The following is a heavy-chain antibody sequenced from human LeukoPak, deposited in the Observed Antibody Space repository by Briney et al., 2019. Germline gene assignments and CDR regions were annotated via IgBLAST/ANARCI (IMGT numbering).Heavy chain of an antibody. J-gene: IGHJ5*02. V-gene: IGHV1-2*02. Sequence: ASVKVSCKASGYTFTGYYMHWVRQAPGQGPEWMGWINPNSGGTNYAQKFQGRVTMTRDTSISTAYMELSRLRSDDTAVYYCARDPGGVTTKTNWFDPWGQGTLVTVSS. CDR1: GYTFTGYY. CDR2: INPNSGGT. D-gene: IGHD4-17*01. CDR3: ARDPGGVTTKTNWFDP.